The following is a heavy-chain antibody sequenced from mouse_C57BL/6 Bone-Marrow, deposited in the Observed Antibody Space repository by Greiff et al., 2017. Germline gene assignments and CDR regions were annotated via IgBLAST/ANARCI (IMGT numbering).Heavy chain of an antibody. CDR1: GYTFTSYW. CDR2: IYPGSGST. Sequence: QVQLQQPGAELVKPGASVKMSCKASGYTFTSYWITWVKQRPGQGLEWIGDIYPGSGSTNYNEKFKSKATLTVDTSSRTAYMQISSLTSEDSAVYDCARNEDYDWYFDVWGTGTTVTVSS. V-gene: IGHV1-55*01. CDR3: ARNEDYDWYFDV. D-gene: IGHD2-4*01. J-gene: IGHJ1*03.